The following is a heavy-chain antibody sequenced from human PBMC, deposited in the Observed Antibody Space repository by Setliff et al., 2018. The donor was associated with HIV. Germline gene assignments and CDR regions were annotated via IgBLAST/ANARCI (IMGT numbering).Heavy chain of an antibody. CDR2: IYYSGST. CDR1: GYSISSNDW. CDR3: ARHTTPWEFNYFDY. D-gene: IGHD3-10*01. Sequence: SETLSLTCVVSGYSISSNDWWGWIRQSPGKGLEWIGYIYYSGSTYYNPSLKSRVTISVDTSKNQFSLKLSSVTAADTAVYYCARHTTPWEFNYFDYWGQGTLVTVSS. V-gene: IGHV4-28*01. J-gene: IGHJ4*02.